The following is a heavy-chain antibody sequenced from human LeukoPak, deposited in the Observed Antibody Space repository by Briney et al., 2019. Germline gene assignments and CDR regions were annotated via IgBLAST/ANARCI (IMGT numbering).Heavy chain of an antibody. D-gene: IGHD2-2*02. CDR1: GFTFSSYA. CDR2: IKSKTDGGTT. J-gene: IGHJ4*02. Sequence: PGGSLRLSCAASGFTFSSYAMSWVRQAPGKGLEWVGRIKSKTDGGTTDYAAPVKGRFTISRDDSKNTLYLQMNSLKTEDTAVYYCTTVFYCSSTSCYTGLGYWGQGTLVTVSS. CDR3: TTVFYCSSTSCYTGLGY. V-gene: IGHV3-15*01.